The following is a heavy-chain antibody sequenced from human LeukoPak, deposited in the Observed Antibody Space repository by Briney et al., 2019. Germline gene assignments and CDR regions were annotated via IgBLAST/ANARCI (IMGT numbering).Heavy chain of an antibody. J-gene: IGHJ6*02. CDR1: GYTFTGYY. CDR2: IIPNSGGT. CDR3: HYYYYGMDV. Sequence: GASVKVSCKASGYTFTGYYMHWVRQAPGQGLEWMGWIIPNSGGTNYAQKFQGRVTMTRDTSISTAYMELSRLRFDDTAVYYGHYYYYGMDVWGQGTTVTVSS. V-gene: IGHV1-2*02.